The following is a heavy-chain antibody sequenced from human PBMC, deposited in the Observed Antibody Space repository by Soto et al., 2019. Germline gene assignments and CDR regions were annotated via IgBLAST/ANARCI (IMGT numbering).Heavy chain of an antibody. CDR3: TTDSYSSMVVVRFAY. V-gene: IGHV3-15*07. J-gene: IGHJ4*01. CDR2: IKGRALGGTT. Sequence: GGSLRLACAGSGFPCSKAGIKWVRHVPGKGLERVGRIKGRALGGTTDFAAPVRGRFAITRDDSRNVAYMQMNSLHTEDTAVYYCTTDSYSSMVVVRFAYWAHGSLVTVSS. D-gene: IGHD2-15*01. CDR1: GFPCSKAG.